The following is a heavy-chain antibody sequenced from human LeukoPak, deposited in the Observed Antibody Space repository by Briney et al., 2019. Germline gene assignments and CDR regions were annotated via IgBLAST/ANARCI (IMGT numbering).Heavy chain of an antibody. V-gene: IGHV1-69*01. Sequence: SVKVSCKASGGTFSSYAISWVRQAPGQGLEWMGGIIPIFGTANYARKFQGRVTITADESTSTAYMELSSLRSEDTAVYYCARDTMVRGRNTGMDVWGQGTTVTVSS. CDR2: IIPIFGTA. CDR3: ARDTMVRGRNTGMDV. D-gene: IGHD3-10*01. J-gene: IGHJ6*02. CDR1: GGTFSSYA.